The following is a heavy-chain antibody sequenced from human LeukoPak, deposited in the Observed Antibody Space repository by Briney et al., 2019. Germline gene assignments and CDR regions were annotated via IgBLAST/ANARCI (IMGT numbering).Heavy chain of an antibody. J-gene: IGHJ4*02. CDR2: IRYDGSNK. Sequence: PGGSLRLSCAASGFTFSSYGMHWVPQAPGKGLEGVAFIRYDGSNKYYADSVKGRFTISSYNYKTTLYLQMNSLRAEDTAVYYCAKGRFLEWLRFDYWGQGTLVTVSS. CDR1: GFTFSSYG. CDR3: AKGRFLEWLRFDY. V-gene: IGHV3-30*02. D-gene: IGHD3-3*01.